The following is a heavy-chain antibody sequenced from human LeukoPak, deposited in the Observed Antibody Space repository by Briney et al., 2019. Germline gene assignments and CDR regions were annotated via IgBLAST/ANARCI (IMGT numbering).Heavy chain of an antibody. CDR1: GFILSDFT. CDR3: ARYYFGSGNYRTFDR. V-gene: IGHV3-69-1*01. J-gene: IGHJ4*02. D-gene: IGHD3-10*01. CDR2: ISNTGVT. Sequence: PGGSLRLSCAASGFILSDFTMNWVRQAPGKGLEWVSTISNTGVTHYADSVKGRFTISRDSAKNSQYLQIYSLRDEDTAVYYCARYYFGSGNYRTFDRWGRGTLVIVSS.